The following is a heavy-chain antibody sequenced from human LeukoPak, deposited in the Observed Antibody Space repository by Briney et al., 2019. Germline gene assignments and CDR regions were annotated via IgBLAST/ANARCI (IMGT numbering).Heavy chain of an antibody. CDR1: GGSISSYY. V-gene: IGHV4-4*07. D-gene: IGHD3-22*01. CDR2: IYTSGST. Sequence: PSETLSLTCTVSGGSISSYYWSWIRQPAGKGLEWIGRIYTSGSTNYNPSLKSRVTMSVDTSKNQFSLKLSSVTAADTAVYYCARVGYYYDSSGYRAFDIWGQGTMVTVSS. J-gene: IGHJ3*02. CDR3: ARVGYYYDSSGYRAFDI.